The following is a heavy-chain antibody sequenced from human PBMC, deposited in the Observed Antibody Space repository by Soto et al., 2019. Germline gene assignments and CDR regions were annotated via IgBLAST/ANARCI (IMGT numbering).Heavy chain of an antibody. CDR1: GGSISSGGYY. J-gene: IGHJ4*02. Sequence: SETLSLTCTVSGGSISSGGYYWSWIRQHPGKGLEWIGYIYYSGSTYYKTSLKSRVTISVDTSKNQFSLKLSSVTAADTAVYYCARDYGERALDYWGQGTLVTVSS. CDR3: ARDYGERALDY. CDR2: IYYSGST. V-gene: IGHV4-31*03. D-gene: IGHD4-17*01.